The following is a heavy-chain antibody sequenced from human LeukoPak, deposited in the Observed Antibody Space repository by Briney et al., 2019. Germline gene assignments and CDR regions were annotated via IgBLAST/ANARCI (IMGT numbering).Heavy chain of an antibody. CDR2: SFDLINK. J-gene: IGHJ4*02. CDR3: AKAGVSLLWGCFGY. V-gene: IGHV3-30*18. D-gene: IGHD2/OR15-2a*01. Sequence: SFDLINKSYPDSVQARFTIYRENSKNTLYMEMNRLRGEDTAVYYCAKAGVSLLWGCFGYWGQGTLVTVSS.